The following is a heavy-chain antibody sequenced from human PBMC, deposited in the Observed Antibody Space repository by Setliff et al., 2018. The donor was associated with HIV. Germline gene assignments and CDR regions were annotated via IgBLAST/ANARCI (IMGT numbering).Heavy chain of an antibody. CDR2: LYTSGSA. CDR3: ARNVKLAYCSGGSCPRAYFSGLDV. Sequence: SETLSLTCTVSGGSISSHYWNWIRQPPGKGLEWIGRLYTSGSATYNPSLKSRITISIDTSTNQFSLHLNSVTAADTAVYYCARNVKLAYCSGGSCPRAYFSGLDVWGQGTTVTVSS. V-gene: IGHV4-4*09. D-gene: IGHD2-15*01. CDR1: GGSISSHY. J-gene: IGHJ6*02.